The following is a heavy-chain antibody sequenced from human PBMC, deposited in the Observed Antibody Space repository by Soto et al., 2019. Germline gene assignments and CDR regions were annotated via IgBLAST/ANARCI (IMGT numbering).Heavy chain of an antibody. CDR1: GFAFNGHG. CDR3: ARDDLYEDNGLDS. V-gene: IGHV3-33*01. D-gene: IGHD5-12*01. CDR2: IVHDGSED. J-gene: IGHJ5*01. Sequence: QVQLVESGGGVVQPGRSLRLSCEASGFAFNGHGMHWVRQAPGKGLEWVAVIVHDGSEDFYADSVRGRFTISRDNSKNVLYLEMNSLRVEDTAVYYCARDDLYEDNGLDSWGQGTMVTVSP.